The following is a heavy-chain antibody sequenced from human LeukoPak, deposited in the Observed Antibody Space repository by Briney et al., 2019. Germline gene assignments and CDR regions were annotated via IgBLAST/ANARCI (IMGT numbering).Heavy chain of an antibody. D-gene: IGHD5-18*01. CDR3: ARTRHGYWGY. V-gene: IGHV3-7*05. J-gene: IGHJ4*02. CDR1: GFTFSSYW. CDR2: IKEDGSEK. Sequence: QPGGSLRLSCAASGFTFSSYWMSWVRQAPGKGLEWVANIKEDGSEKNYVDSVKGRFTISRDNAKNSLHLHMNSLRAEDTAVYYCARTRHGYWGYWGQGTLVTVSS.